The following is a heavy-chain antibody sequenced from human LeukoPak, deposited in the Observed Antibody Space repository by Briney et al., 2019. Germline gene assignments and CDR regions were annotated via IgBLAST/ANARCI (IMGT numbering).Heavy chain of an antibody. D-gene: IGHD6-19*01. Sequence: ASVKVSCKASGYTFTGYYIHWVRQAPGQGLEWMGWINPNSGYTSFAQNFQGRVTMTRDTSITTAYMELSSLGSDDTAVYYCAKDRAVSGTNYFDYWGQGTLVTVSS. CDR1: GYTFTGYY. J-gene: IGHJ4*02. CDR3: AKDRAVSGTNYFDY. V-gene: IGHV1-2*02. CDR2: INPNSGYT.